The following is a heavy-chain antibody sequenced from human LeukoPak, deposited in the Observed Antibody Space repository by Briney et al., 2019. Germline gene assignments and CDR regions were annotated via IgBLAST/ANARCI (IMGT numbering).Heavy chain of an antibody. CDR3: ARKWARHIRSGIDP. J-gene: IGHJ5*02. V-gene: IGHV4-38-2*01. Sequence: GSLRLSCAASVFTLSNYAMSWVRQPPGKGLEWIGSVYYSGRTYYNPSLQSRVTISVDTSKNQFSLKLTSVSAADTAVYYCARKWARHIRSGIDPWGQGTVVTVSS. CDR2: VYYSGRT. CDR1: VFTLSNYA. D-gene: IGHD1-26*01.